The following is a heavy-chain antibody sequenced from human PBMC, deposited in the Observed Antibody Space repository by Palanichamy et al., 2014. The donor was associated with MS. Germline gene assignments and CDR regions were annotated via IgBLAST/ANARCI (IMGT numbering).Heavy chain of an antibody. CDR1: GYTFTSYG. CDR3: ARSRAIFGVARTGDY. D-gene: IGHD3-3*01. Sequence: QVQLVQSGAEVKKPGASVKVSYKASGYTFTSYGISWVRQAPGQGLEWMGWISAYNGSTNYAQKLQGRVTMTTDTSTSTAYMELRSLRSDDTAVYYCARSRAIFGVARTGDYWGQGTLVTVSS. CDR2: ISAYNGST. J-gene: IGHJ4*02. V-gene: IGHV1-18*01.